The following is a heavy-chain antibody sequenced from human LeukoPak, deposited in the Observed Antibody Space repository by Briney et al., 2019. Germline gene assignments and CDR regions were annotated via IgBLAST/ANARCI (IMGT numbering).Heavy chain of an antibody. Sequence: GGSLRLSCAASGFTFRNYAMYWVRQAPGKGLPWVAFTNYDGSDRCYADSVKGRFTVSRDNPKNTLYLQMNSLRTEDTAVYYCAKDLPDRYSLEYWGQGTMVTVPS. CDR1: GFTFRNYA. CDR3: AKDLPDRYSLEY. D-gene: IGHD2-15*01. V-gene: IGHV3-30*02. CDR2: TNYDGSDR. J-gene: IGHJ4*02.